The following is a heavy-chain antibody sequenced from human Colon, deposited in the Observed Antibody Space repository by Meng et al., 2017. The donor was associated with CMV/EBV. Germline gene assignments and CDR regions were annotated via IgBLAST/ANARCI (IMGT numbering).Heavy chain of an antibody. J-gene: IGHJ4*02. V-gene: IGHV3-23*01. Sequence: PGKGMRWVSTITGSGDGTYYADSVKGRFTISRETSRNTLSLQMNSLRADDTAIYYCAKGRGLGASASNYWGQGTLVTVSS. D-gene: IGHD1-26*01. CDR3: AKGRGLGASASNY. CDR2: ITGSGDGT.